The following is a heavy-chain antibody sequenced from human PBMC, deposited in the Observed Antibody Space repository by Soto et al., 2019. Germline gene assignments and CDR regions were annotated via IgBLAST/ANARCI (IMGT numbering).Heavy chain of an antibody. V-gene: IGHV2-5*02. D-gene: IGHD6-6*01. J-gene: IGHJ5*02. CDR1: GFSLSTSGVG. CDR2: IYWDDDK. CDR3: AHRFLEYSSSMFEP. Sequence: QITLKESGPTLVKPTQTLTLTCTFSGFSLSTSGVGVGWIRQPPGKALEWLALIYWDDDKRYSPSLKSRLTVTKDTSKNQVVLTMTNMDPVDTATYYCAHRFLEYSSSMFEPWGQGTLVTVSS.